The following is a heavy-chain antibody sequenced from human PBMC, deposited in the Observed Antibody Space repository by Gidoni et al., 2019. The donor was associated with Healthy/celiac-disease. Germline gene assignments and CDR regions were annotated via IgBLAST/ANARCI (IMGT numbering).Heavy chain of an antibody. J-gene: IGHJ4*02. CDR2: ISGSGVST. V-gene: IGHV3-23*01. CDR1: GFTFRSYA. CDR3: AKDPGVPYSYGLGYFDY. D-gene: IGHD5-18*01. Sequence: EVQLLESGGGLVQPGGSLRLACAASGFTFRSYAMCWVRQAPGQGLGWVSAISGSGVSTYYADSVKGRFTISRDNSKNTLYLQMNSLRAEDTAVYYCAKDPGVPYSYGLGYFDYWGQGTLVTVSS.